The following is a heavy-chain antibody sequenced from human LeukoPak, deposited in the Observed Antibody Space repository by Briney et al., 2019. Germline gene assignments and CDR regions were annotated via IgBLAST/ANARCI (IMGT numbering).Heavy chain of an antibody. Sequence: GGSRRLSCAASGFTFSSYDMSWVRQAPGKGLEWVSGISGSGGSTYYADSVKGRFTISRDNSKNTLYLQMNSLRAEDTAVYYCARDPSNTSGRNVYFDYWGQGTLVTVSS. CDR3: ARDPSNTSGRNVYFDY. D-gene: IGHD6-19*01. CDR1: GFTFSSYD. CDR2: ISGSGGST. J-gene: IGHJ4*02. V-gene: IGHV3-23*01.